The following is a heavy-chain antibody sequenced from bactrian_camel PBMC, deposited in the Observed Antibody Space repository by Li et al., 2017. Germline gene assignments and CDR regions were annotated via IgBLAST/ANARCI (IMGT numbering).Heavy chain of an antibody. CDR1: GRTYGM. Sequence: VQLVESGGDSVQAGGSPKLSCTASGRTYGMGWFRQAPGKEREGVAAVTDDGSVTYADSVKGRFTVSRASTDSVKGRFTVSRDDAKNTVYLQMNSLKSEDTALYYCTTSNVGSLSRSQATQVTVS. D-gene: IGHD2*01. CDR2: VTDDGSV. J-gene: IGHJ4*01. V-gene: IGHV3S53*01.